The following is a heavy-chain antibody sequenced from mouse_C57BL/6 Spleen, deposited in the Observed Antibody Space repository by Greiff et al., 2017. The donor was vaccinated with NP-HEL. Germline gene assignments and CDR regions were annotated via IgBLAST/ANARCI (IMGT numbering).Heavy chain of an antibody. J-gene: IGHJ1*03. CDR1: GYTFTSYW. CDR3: ARLGRGGHWYFDV. Sequence: VQLQQPGAELVKPGASVKLSCKASGYTFTSYWMHWVKQRPGRGLEWIGRIDLNSGGTKYNEKFKSKATLTVDKPSSTAYMQLSSLTSEDSAVYYCARLGRGGHWYFDVWGTGTTVTVSS. CDR2: IDLNSGGT. D-gene: IGHD4-1*01. V-gene: IGHV1-72*01.